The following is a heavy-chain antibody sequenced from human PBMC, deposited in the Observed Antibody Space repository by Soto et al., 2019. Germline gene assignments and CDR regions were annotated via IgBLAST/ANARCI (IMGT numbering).Heavy chain of an antibody. V-gene: IGHV1-46*01. CDR3: ASDKTYSNDYYYYMHV. Sequence: GASVKVSCKASGYTFTSYYMHWVRQAPGQGLEWMGIINPSGGSTSYAQKFQGRVTMTRDTSTSTVYMELSSLRSEDTAVYYCASDKTYSNDYYYYMHVWGKGTTVTVSS. CDR1: GYTFTSYY. D-gene: IGHD4-4*01. CDR2: INPSGGST. J-gene: IGHJ6*03.